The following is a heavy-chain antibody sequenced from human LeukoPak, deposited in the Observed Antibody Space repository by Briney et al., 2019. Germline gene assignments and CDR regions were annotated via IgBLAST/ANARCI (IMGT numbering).Heavy chain of an antibody. CDR2: IYSGGST. D-gene: IGHD3-10*01. CDR3: AGNMVEESGY. CDR1: GFTVSSSY. V-gene: IGHV3-66*02. J-gene: IGHJ4*02. Sequence: GGSLRLSCAASGFTVSSSYMSWVRQAPGKGLEWVSVIYSGGSTYYADSVKGRFTISRDKSKNTLYLQMNSLRAEDTAVYYCAGNMVEESGYWGQGTLVTVSS.